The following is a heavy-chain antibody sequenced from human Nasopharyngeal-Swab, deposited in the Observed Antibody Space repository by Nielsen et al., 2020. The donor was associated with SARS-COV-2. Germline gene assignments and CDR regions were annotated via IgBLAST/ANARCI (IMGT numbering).Heavy chain of an antibody. CDR2: IYYSGST. CDR3: ARETTVTTLGTIDY. Sequence: SETLSLTCAVYGGSFSGYYWSWIRQPPGKGLEWIGSIYYSGSTYYNPSLKSRVTISVDTSKNQFSLKLSSVTAADTAVYYCARETTVTTLGTIDYWGQGTLVTVSS. V-gene: IGHV4-34*01. D-gene: IGHD4-17*01. J-gene: IGHJ4*02. CDR1: GGSFSGYY.